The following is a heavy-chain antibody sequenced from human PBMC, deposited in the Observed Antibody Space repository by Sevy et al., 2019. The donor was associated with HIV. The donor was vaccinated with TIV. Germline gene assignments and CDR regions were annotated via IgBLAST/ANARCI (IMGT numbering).Heavy chain of an antibody. D-gene: IGHD2-15*01. CDR3: ARGYCSGGSCYLLGAFDI. J-gene: IGHJ3*02. CDR2: ISSSSSSYI. V-gene: IGHV3-21*01. CDR1: GFTFSSYS. Sequence: GGSLRLSCAASGFTFSSYSMNWVRQAPGKGLEWVSSISSSSSSYIYYADSVKGRFTISRDNAKNSLYLQMNSLRAEDTAVYYCARGYCSGGSCYLLGAFDIWGQGTMVTVSS.